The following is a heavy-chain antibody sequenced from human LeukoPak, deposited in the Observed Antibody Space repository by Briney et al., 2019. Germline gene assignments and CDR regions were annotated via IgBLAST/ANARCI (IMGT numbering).Heavy chain of an antibody. V-gene: IGHV4-39*01. CDR1: GDSISTSSYY. J-gene: IGHJ6*03. D-gene: IGHD3-3*01. Sequence: PSETLSLTCSVSGDSISTSSYYWGWIRQPPGKGLEWIGTIYYSGSTYYNPSLTSRVTISVDTSKNQFSLKLSSVTAADTAVYYCARRPSNHYYDFWSGYYSYYYMDVWGKGTTVTVSS. CDR2: IYYSGST. CDR3: ARRPSNHYYDFWSGYYSYYYMDV.